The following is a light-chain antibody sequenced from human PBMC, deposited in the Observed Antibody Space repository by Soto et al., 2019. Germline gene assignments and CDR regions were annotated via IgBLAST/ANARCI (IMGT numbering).Light chain of an antibody. Sequence: EIVLTQSPGTLSLSPGERATLSCRASQSISSSYLACYQQKPGQAPRLLIYGASTRATGIQARFSGSGSGTEFTLTISSLQSEDFAVYYCKQYNNWPKTFGQGTKVDIK. CDR2: GAS. J-gene: IGKJ1*01. CDR1: QSISSSY. V-gene: IGKV3-15*01. CDR3: KQYNNWPKT.